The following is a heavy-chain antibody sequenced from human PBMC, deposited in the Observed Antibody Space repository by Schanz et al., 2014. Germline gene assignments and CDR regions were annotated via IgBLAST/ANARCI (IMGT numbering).Heavy chain of an antibody. Sequence: QVQLVQSGAEVRKPGSSVRVSCKASGGTFTSYAFSWVRQAPGQGLEWMGQINPNSGATIYAQNFQGRVTMTRDTSISTAYMELSRLRSDDTATYFCARARYTGYDCSGYWGQGTLLIVSS. V-gene: IGHV1-2*06. J-gene: IGHJ4*02. D-gene: IGHD5-12*01. CDR2: INPNSGAT. CDR1: GGTFTSYA. CDR3: ARARYTGYDCSGY.